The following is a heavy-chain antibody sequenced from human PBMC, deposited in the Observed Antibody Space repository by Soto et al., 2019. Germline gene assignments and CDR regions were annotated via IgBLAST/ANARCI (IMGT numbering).Heavy chain of an antibody. CDR1: GGTFSIYA. V-gene: IGHV1-69*01. CDR3: ARDGGRAMVREVIDRSWSDP. D-gene: IGHD3-10*01. J-gene: IGHJ5*02. CDR2: IITISGTA. Sequence: QVQLVQSGAEVKKPGSSVKVYCKASGGTFSIYAISWVRQAPGQGLEWMGGIITISGTANYAQKFQGRVTITADESTSTAYRELSSLRAEDTAVYYCARDGGRAMVREVIDRSWSDPGGQGTLVPVAS.